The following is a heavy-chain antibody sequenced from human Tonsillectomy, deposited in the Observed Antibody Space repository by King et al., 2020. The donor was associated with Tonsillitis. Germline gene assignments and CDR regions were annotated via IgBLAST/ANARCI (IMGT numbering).Heavy chain of an antibody. Sequence: VQLQQWGAGLLKPSETLSLTCAVYGGSFSGYYWSWIRQPPGKGLEWIGEINHSGSTNYNPSLKSRVTISVDTSKNQFSLKLSSVTAADTAVYYCARALKGVIVVVPAATLWAFDIWGQGTMVTVSS. D-gene: IGHD2-2*01. CDR1: GGSFSGYY. CDR3: ARALKGVIVVVPAATLWAFDI. V-gene: IGHV4-34*01. J-gene: IGHJ3*02. CDR2: INHSGST.